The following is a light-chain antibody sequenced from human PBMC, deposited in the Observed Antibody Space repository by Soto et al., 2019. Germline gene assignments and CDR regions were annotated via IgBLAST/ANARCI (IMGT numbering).Light chain of an antibody. CDR3: SSYTTNNTVL. Sequence: QSVLTQPASVSGSPGQSITISCTGSSSDVGGYNYVSWYQQHPGKAPKLMIFDVSNRPSGVSNRFSGSKSGDSASLTISGLQDEDEADYYCSSYTTNNTVLFGGGTKVTVL. CDR1: SSDVGGYNY. J-gene: IGLJ2*01. CDR2: DVS. V-gene: IGLV2-14*01.